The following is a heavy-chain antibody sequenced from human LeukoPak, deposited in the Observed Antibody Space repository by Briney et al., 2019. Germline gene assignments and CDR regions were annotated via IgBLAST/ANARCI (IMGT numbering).Heavy chain of an antibody. J-gene: IGHJ6*03. Sequence: GGSLRLSCAASGFIVSSNYMSWVRQSPGKGLQWVSLIYSDASTYYADSVKGRFIISRDNSKNTLYLQMNSLRAEDTAVYYCAKWYDSSGYYYGPYYYMDVWGKGTTVTISS. V-gene: IGHV3-66*01. CDR1: GFIVSSNY. CDR2: IYSDAST. D-gene: IGHD3-22*01. CDR3: AKWYDSSGYYYGPYYYMDV.